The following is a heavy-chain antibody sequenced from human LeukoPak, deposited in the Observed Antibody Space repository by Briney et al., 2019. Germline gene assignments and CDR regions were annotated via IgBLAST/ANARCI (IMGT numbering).Heavy chain of an antibody. V-gene: IGHV3-21*01. CDR2: ISSSSSYI. Sequence: PGGSLRLSCAASGFTFSSYSMYWVRQAPGKGLEWASSISSSSSYIYYADSVKGRFTISRDNAKNSLYLQMNSLRAEDTAVYYCARSSYSSSWYVDYWGQGTLVTVSS. CDR1: GFTFSSYS. CDR3: ARSSYSSSWYVDY. D-gene: IGHD6-13*01. J-gene: IGHJ4*02.